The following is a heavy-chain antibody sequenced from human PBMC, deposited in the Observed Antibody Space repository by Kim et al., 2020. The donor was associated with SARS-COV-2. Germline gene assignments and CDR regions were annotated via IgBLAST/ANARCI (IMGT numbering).Heavy chain of an antibody. CDR2: IYYSGST. D-gene: IGHD2-21*01. V-gene: IGHV4-39*01. J-gene: IGHJ4*01. CDR3: ARHRDVVVGLRKSYYF. CDR1: GGSISSSSYY. Sequence: SETLSLTCTVSGGSISSSSYYWGWIRQPPGKGLEWIGSIYYSGSTYYNPSLKSRVTISVDTSKNQFSLKLSSVTAADTAVYYCARHRDVVVGLRKSYYF.